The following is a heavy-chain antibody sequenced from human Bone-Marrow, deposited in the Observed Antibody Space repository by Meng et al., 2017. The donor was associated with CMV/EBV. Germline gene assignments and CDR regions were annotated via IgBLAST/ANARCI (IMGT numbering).Heavy chain of an antibody. CDR3: ARGLRGRWAASAFDI. CDR2: ISSSGSTI. V-gene: IGHV3-48*03. J-gene: IGHJ3*02. D-gene: IGHD4-23*01. CDR1: GFTFSSYE. Sequence: GESLKISCAASGFTFSSYEMNWVRQAPGKGLEWVSYISSSGSTIYYADSVKGRFTISRDNAKNSLYLQMNSLRAEDTAVYYCARGLRGRWAASAFDIWGQGIMVTVSS.